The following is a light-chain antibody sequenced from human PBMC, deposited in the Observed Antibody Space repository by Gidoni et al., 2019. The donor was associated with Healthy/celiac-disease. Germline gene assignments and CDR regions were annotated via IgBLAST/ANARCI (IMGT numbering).Light chain of an antibody. V-gene: IGKV1-5*01. J-gene: IGKJ5*01. Sequence: DIQMTQSPSTLSASLGDRVTIPCRASQSISSWLAWYQQKPGKAPKLLIYDASSLESGVPPRFSGRGSGTEFTLTISSLQPDDFATYYCQQYNSYSITFXXXTRLEIK. CDR3: QQYNSYSIT. CDR2: DAS. CDR1: QSISSW.